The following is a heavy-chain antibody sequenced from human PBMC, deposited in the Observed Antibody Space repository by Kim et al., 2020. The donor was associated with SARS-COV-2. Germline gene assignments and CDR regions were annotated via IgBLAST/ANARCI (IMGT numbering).Heavy chain of an antibody. CDR3: ARRVMEWRVAAIENWFDP. Sequence: GESLKISCKGSGYSFTSYWISWVRQMPGKGLEWMGRIDPSDSYTNYSPSFQGHVTISADKSISTAYLQWSSLKASDTAMYYCARRVMEWRVAAIENWFDPWGQGTLVTVSS. V-gene: IGHV5-10-1*01. J-gene: IGHJ5*02. D-gene: IGHD2-15*01. CDR1: GYSFTSYW. CDR2: IDPSDSYT.